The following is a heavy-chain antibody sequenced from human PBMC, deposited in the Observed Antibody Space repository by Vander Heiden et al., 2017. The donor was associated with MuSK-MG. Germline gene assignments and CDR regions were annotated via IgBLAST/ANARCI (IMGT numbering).Heavy chain of an antibody. J-gene: IGHJ5*02. CDR1: GFTVSSNY. V-gene: IGHV3-53*01. CDR3: ARSYYDIWTGYQNWFDP. D-gene: IGHD3-9*01. Sequence: EVQLVESGGGLIQPGGSLRLSCAASGFTVSSNYMSWVRQAPGKGLEWVSVIYSGGSTYYADSVKGRFTISRDNSKNTLYLQMNSLRAEDTAVYYCARSYYDIWTGYQNWFDPWGQGTLVTVSS. CDR2: IYSGGST.